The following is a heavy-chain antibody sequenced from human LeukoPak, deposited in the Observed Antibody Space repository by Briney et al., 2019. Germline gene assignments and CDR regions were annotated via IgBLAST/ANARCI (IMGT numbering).Heavy chain of an antibody. Sequence: SETLSLTCTVSGGSISSGGYYWGWIRQPPGKGLEWIGSIYYSGSTYYNPSLKSRVTISVDTSKNQFSLKLSSVTAADTAVYYCATPPHYDFWSGYDNAFDIWGQGTMVTVSS. V-gene: IGHV4-39*01. CDR1: GGSISSGGYY. D-gene: IGHD3-3*01. CDR2: IYYSGST. CDR3: ATPPHYDFWSGYDNAFDI. J-gene: IGHJ3*02.